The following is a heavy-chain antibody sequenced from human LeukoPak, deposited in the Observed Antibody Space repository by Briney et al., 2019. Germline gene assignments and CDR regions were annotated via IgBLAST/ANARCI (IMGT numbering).Heavy chain of an antibody. Sequence: ASETLSLTCTVSGGSISSGSYSWSWIRQPAGKGLEWIGHIYTSGSTNYNPSLKSRVTISVDTSKNQFSLRLSSVTAADTAVYYCARDSVVATISDYYYYMDVWAKGTTVTVSS. V-gene: IGHV4-61*09. CDR3: ARDSVVATISDYYYYMDV. CDR2: IYTSGST. CDR1: GGSISSGSYS. D-gene: IGHD5-12*01. J-gene: IGHJ6*03.